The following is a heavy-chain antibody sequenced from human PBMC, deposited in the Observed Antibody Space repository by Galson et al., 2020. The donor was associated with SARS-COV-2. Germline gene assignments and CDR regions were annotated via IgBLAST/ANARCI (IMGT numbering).Heavy chain of an antibody. CDR2: LYKSGNT. J-gene: IGHJ6*02. D-gene: IGHD3-3*01. Sequence: SETLSLTCTVSGASISSGSYYWSWIRQPAGKGLEWIGRLYKSGNTNYNPSLWHQVTISVHTSKNPFSLKLTAVTAADTAVYYCARGNSPCVTIFGVLTGTCGMDVWGQGTTVTVSS. CDR3: ARGNSPCVTIFGVLTGTCGMDV. CDR1: GASISSGSYY. V-gene: IGHV4-61*02.